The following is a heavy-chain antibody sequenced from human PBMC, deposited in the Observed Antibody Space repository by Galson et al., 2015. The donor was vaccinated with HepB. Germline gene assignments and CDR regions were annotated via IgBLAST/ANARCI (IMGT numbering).Heavy chain of an antibody. J-gene: IGHJ4*02. V-gene: IGHV3-73*01. CDR3: TRLPYYPSRDL. CDR1: GFTFGGTA. CDR2: VRSKTHNYAT. Sequence: SLRLSCAASGFTFGGTAMHWVRQAPGKGLEWVGRVRSKTHNYATTYAASVSGRFTISRDDSRNTAYLQMSSLKTEDTAVYLCTRLPYYPSRDLWGQGTLVTVSS. D-gene: IGHD3-10*01.